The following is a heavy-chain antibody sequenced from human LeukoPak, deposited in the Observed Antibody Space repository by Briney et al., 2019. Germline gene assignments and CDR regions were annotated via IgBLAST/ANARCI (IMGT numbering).Heavy chain of an antibody. V-gene: IGHV4-59*08. CDR2: IYYSGST. J-gene: IGHJ4*02. CDR1: GGSISSYH. D-gene: IGHD6-19*01. Sequence: PSETLSLTCTVSGGSISSYHWSWIRQPPGKGLEWIGYIYYSGSTNYNPSLKSRVTISVDTSKNQFSLKLSSVTAADTAVYYCARRIWYSSGWYFDYWGQGTLVTVSS. CDR3: ARRIWYSSGWYFDY.